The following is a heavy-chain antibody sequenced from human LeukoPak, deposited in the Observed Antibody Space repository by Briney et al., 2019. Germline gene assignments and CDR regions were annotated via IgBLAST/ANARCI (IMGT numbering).Heavy chain of an antibody. D-gene: IGHD3-3*01. CDR3: ARQYYDFWSGYYIGY. V-gene: IGHV5-51*01. CDR2: IYPGDSDT. Sequence: GESLKISCKGSGYSFTSYWIGWVRQMPGKGLEWMGIIYPGDSDTRYSPSFQGQVTISADKFISTAYLQWSSLKASDTAMYYCARQYYDFWSGYYIGYWGQGTLVTVSS. J-gene: IGHJ4*02. CDR1: GYSFTSYW.